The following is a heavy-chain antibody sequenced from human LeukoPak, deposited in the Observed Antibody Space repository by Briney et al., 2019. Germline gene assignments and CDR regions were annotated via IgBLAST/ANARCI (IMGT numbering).Heavy chain of an antibody. V-gene: IGHV3-30-3*01. Sequence: PGGSLRLSCAASGFTFSSYAMHWVRQAPGKGLEWVAVISYDGSNKYYADSVKGRFTISRDNSKNTLYLQMNSLRAEDTAVYYCAREALAAAGIWAFDIWGQGTMVTVSS. CDR1: GFTFSSYA. D-gene: IGHD6-13*01. J-gene: IGHJ3*02. CDR3: AREALAAAGIWAFDI. CDR2: ISYDGSNK.